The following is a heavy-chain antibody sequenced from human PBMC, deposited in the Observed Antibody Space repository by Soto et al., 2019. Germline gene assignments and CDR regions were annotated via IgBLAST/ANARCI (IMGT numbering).Heavy chain of an antibody. CDR2: IIPIFGTA. J-gene: IGHJ6*02. CDR1: GGTFSSYA. V-gene: IGHV1-69*01. Sequence: QVQLVQSGAEVKKPGSSVKVSCKASGGTFSSYAISWVRQAPGQGLEWMGGIIPIFGTANYAQKFQGRVTITADESTRTASMELSSLRSEDTAVYYCARDRIAARPDYYYGMDVWGQGTTVTVSS. D-gene: IGHD6-6*01. CDR3: ARDRIAARPDYYYGMDV.